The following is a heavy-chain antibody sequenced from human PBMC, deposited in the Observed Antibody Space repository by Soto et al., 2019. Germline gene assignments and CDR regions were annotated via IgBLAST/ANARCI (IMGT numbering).Heavy chain of an antibody. V-gene: IGHV1-69*02. CDR3: ASRYCSGGSCARVYYFDY. J-gene: IGHJ4*02. D-gene: IGHD2-15*01. Sequence: KVSCKASGGTFSSYTISWVRQAPGQGLEWMGRIIPILGIANYAQKFQGRVTITADKSTSTAYMELSSLRSEDTAVYYCASRYCSGGSCARVYYFDYWGQGTLVTVSS. CDR2: IIPILGIA. CDR1: GGTFSSYT.